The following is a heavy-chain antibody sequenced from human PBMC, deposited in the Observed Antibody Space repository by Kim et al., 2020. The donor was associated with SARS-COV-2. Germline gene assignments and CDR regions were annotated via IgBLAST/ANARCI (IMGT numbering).Heavy chain of an antibody. J-gene: IGHJ5*02. D-gene: IGHD4-17*01. CDR3: ARIATLTTSTGRVDP. Sequence: NPSLKSRVTISLDTSKNQFSMKVSSVTAADTAVYYCARIATLTTSTGRVDPWGQGTLVSVSS. V-gene: IGHV4-31*02.